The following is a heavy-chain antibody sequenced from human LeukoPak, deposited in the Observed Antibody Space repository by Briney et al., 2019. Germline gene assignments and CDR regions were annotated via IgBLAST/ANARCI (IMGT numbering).Heavy chain of an antibody. Sequence: GESLKISCKASGYSLINHWIGWVRQLPGKGLDWMGIIYPGNADATYSPSFQGQVTISADKSTTTVYLQWSSLKASDTAMYYCARQGSYDNSGYSFDYWGQGTLVTVSS. D-gene: IGHD3-22*01. CDR1: GYSLINHW. V-gene: IGHV5-51*01. J-gene: IGHJ4*02. CDR3: ARQGSYDNSGYSFDY. CDR2: IYPGNADA.